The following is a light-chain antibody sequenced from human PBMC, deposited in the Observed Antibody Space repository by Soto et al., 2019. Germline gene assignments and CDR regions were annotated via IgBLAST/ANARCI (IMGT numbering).Light chain of an antibody. V-gene: IGLV1-44*01. CDR3: APWDDSLNGVI. CDR2: SNN. Sequence: QSVLTQPPSASGTPGQRVTISCSGSSSNIGSNTVNWYQQLPGTAPNLLIYSNNQRPSGVPDRFSGSKSGTSPALAISGLQSEDESDYYCAPWDDSLNGVIFGRGTKLTV. J-gene: IGLJ2*01. CDR1: SSNIGSNT.